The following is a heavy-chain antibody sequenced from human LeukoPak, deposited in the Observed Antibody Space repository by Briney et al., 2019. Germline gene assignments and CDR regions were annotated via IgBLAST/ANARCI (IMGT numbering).Heavy chain of an antibody. D-gene: IGHD3-16*01. Sequence: SVKVSCNASGGTFSSYAISWVRQAPGQGLEWMGRIIPILGIANYAQKFQGRVTITADKSTSTAYMELSSLRSEDTAVYYCASLGGSGYWGQGTLVTVSS. CDR1: GGTFSSYA. V-gene: IGHV1-69*04. CDR3: ASLGGSGY. CDR2: IIPILGIA. J-gene: IGHJ4*02.